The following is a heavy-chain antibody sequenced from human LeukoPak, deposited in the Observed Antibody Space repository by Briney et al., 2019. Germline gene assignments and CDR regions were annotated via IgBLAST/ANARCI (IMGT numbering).Heavy chain of an antibody. D-gene: IGHD3-16*01. Sequence: PSETLSLTCTVSGGSINRHYWSWLRQPAGKGLQWIGRIYSTGSTNYNPSLKSRVTMSVDTSKNNFSLKLHSVTAADTAVYYCARHLGAQSLIAFDIWGQGTMVTVSS. J-gene: IGHJ3*02. CDR3: ARHLGAQSLIAFDI. CDR1: GGSINRHY. V-gene: IGHV4-4*07. CDR2: IYSTGST.